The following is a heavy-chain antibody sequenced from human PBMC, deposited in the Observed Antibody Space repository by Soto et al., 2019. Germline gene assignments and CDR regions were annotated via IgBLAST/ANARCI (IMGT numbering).Heavy chain of an antibody. Sequence: QITLKESGTTLVQPTQTLTLTCTFFGLSLSTYGMGVGWIRQPPGKAPEWLALIYWNEDKRYSPSLKSRLTIAKDTSKNQVVLTMTNVDPVDAATYYCVNSPDSSPSEYWGQGTLVTVSS. CDR3: VNSPDSSPSEY. V-gene: IGHV2-5*01. CDR2: IYWNEDK. CDR1: GLSLSTYGMG. D-gene: IGHD5-18*01. J-gene: IGHJ4*02.